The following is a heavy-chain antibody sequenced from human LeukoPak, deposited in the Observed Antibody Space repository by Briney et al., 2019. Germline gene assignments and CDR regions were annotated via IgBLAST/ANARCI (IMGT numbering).Heavy chain of an antibody. D-gene: IGHD4-11*01. V-gene: IGHV3-23*01. CDR3: AKVPGQNTVIPDY. Sequence: GGSLRLSCAASGFTFSSYAMSWVRQAPGKGLEWVSAISGGGGSTYYADSVKGRFTISRDNSKNTLYLQMNSLRAEDTAVYYCAKVPGQNTVIPDYWGQGTLVTVSS. CDR2: ISGGGGST. CDR1: GFTFSSYA. J-gene: IGHJ4*02.